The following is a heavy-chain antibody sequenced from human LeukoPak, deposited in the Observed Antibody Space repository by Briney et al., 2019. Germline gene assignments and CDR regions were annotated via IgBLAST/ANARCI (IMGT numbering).Heavy chain of an antibody. CDR2: IYSDGST. J-gene: IGHJ4*02. Sequence: PGGSLRLSCAASGLTVSTKYMSWIRQAPGKGLEWVSVIYSDGSTYYADSVRGRFTISRHNSKNTLFLQMNGLRAEDTAVYYCTGGSSYLWYFDYWGQGTLVTVSS. V-gene: IGHV3-53*04. D-gene: IGHD1-26*01. CDR3: TGGSSYLWYFDY. CDR1: GLTVSTKY.